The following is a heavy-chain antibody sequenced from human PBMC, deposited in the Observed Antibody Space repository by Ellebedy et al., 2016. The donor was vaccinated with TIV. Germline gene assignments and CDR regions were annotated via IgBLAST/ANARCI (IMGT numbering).Heavy chain of an antibody. V-gene: IGHV3-23*03. CDR2: IYSDGST. D-gene: IGHD1-26*01. J-gene: IGHJ3*02. CDR1: GFTFSTYA. Sequence: GGSLRLSXAASGFTFSTYAMSWVRQAPGKGLEWVSIIYSDGSTYYADSVKGRFTLSRDISKNTLFLQMNSLSAEDTAVYYCARAKRGSYYSAFDIWGQGTMVTVSS. CDR3: ARAKRGSYYSAFDI.